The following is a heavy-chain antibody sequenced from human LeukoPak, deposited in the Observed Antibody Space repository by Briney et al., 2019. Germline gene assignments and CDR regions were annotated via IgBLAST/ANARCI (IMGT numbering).Heavy chain of an antibody. CDR1: GFTFSDHY. J-gene: IGHJ4*02. V-gene: IGHV3-23*01. CDR3: AKDESSGTYYDY. CDR2: TSGSGDTT. D-gene: IGHD3-10*01. Sequence: GGSLRLSCAASGFTFSDHYMDWVRQAPGKGLEWVSGTSGSGDTTYYGDSVKGRFTISRDNSKNTLYLQMNSLRAEDTAVYYCAKDESSGTYYDYWGQGTLVTVSS.